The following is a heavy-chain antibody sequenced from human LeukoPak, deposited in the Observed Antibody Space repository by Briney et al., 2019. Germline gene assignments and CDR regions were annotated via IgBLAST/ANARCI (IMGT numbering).Heavy chain of an antibody. Sequence: GGSLRLSCAASGLTFSSSWMYWVRQAPGKGLVWVSDINSDGSNTRYADSVRGRFTISRDNAKEMVHLQMNSLRAEDTAVYYCARAVSGWQAIDYWGQGTLVTGSS. J-gene: IGHJ4*02. CDR1: GLTFSSSW. CDR2: INSDGSNT. D-gene: IGHD6-19*01. CDR3: ARAVSGWQAIDY. V-gene: IGHV3-74*01.